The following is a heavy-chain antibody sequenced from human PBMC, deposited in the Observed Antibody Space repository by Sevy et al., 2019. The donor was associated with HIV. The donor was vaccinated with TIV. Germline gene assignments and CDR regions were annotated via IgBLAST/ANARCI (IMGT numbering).Heavy chain of an antibody. J-gene: IGHJ4*02. Sequence: ASVKVSCKVSGYTLTELSMHWVRQAPGKGLQWMGGFDPEDGETIYAQKFQGRVTMTEDTSTDTAYMGLSSLRSEDTAVYYCATEAITMVRGVIITSPFDYWGQGTLVTVSS. D-gene: IGHD3-10*01. CDR2: FDPEDGET. CDR1: GYTLTELS. V-gene: IGHV1-24*01. CDR3: ATEAITMVRGVIITSPFDY.